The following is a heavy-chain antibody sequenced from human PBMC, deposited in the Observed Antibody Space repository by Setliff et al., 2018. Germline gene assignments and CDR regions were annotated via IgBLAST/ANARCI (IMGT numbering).Heavy chain of an antibody. CDR3: SRFGLYYEAVYGGGDYYYYGMDV. Sequence: ASVKVSCKASGYTFTSYGFSWVRQAPGQGLEWMGWISGYNGNTNYAQKVQGRVTMTTDTSTGTIYTELRSLRADDTAVYYCSRFGLYYEAVYGGGDYYYYGMDVWGQGTTVTVSS. J-gene: IGHJ6*02. CDR1: GYTFTSYG. D-gene: IGHD3-16*01. V-gene: IGHV1-18*01. CDR2: ISGYNGNT.